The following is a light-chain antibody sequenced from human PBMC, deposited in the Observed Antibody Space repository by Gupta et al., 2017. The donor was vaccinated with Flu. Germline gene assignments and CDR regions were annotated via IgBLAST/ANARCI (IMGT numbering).Light chain of an antibody. CDR1: QSVSSSY. J-gene: IGKJ2*03. Sequence: ELVLTQTPGTLSLSPGERATLSCRASQSVSSSYLAWYQQKPGQAPRLLIYGASSRATAIPDRFSGSGSVTDFTLTISRLEPEDFAVYYCQQYDSSPYSFGQGTKLEIK. CDR3: QQYDSSPYS. CDR2: GAS. V-gene: IGKV3-20*01.